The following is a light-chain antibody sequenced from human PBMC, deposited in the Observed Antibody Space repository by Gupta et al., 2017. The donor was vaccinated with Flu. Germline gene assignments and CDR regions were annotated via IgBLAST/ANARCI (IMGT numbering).Light chain of an antibody. Sequence: DIVMTQSPLSLPVTPGEPASISCRSSQSRRHSNGYNYLGWYLQKPGQSPQLLIYLDSKRAYGVPDRFSGSGSGTDFTLKISRGEAEDVGIYYCKQWLQTPWTFGQGTKVEIK. CDR3: KQWLQTPWT. J-gene: IGKJ1*01. CDR2: LDS. CDR1: QSRRHSNGYNY. V-gene: IGKV2-28*01.